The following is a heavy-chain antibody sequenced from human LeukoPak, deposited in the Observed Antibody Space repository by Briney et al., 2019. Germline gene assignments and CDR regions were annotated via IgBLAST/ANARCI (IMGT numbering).Heavy chain of an antibody. CDR3: AKRADYYYGMDV. Sequence: SETQSLTCTVSGGSISSYYWSWIRQPPGKGLEWIGYIYYSGSTNYNPSLKSRVTISVDTSKNQFSLKLSSVTAADTAVYYCAKRADYYYGMDVWGQGTTVTVSS. CDR1: GGSISSYY. J-gene: IGHJ6*02. V-gene: IGHV4-59*08. CDR2: IYYSGST.